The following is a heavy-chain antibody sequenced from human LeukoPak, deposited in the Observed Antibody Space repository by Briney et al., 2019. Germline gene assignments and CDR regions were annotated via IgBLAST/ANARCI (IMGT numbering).Heavy chain of an antibody. D-gene: IGHD3-22*01. CDR2: INPNSGGT. CDR3: ARDRDAYYYDSSGLLVY. Sequence: ASVKVSYKASGYTFTGYYMHWVRQAPGQGLEWMGWINPNSGGTNYAQKFQGRVTMTRDTSISTAYMELSRLRSDDTAVYYCARDRDAYYYDSSGLLVYWGQGTLVTVSS. V-gene: IGHV1-2*02. CDR1: GYTFTGYY. J-gene: IGHJ4*02.